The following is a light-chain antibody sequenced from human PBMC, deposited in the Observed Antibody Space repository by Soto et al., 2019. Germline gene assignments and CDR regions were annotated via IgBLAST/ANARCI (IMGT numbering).Light chain of an antibody. Sequence: DTQMTQSPSSLSASVGDRVTITCRASQSIRSYLSWYQQKPGKAPKILIYAASSLQSGVPSRFSGSGSGTDFTLTITSLQPEDFATYYCQQSDSLPITFGQGTRPEIK. CDR2: AAS. CDR3: QQSDSLPIT. J-gene: IGKJ5*01. V-gene: IGKV1-39*01. CDR1: QSIRSY.